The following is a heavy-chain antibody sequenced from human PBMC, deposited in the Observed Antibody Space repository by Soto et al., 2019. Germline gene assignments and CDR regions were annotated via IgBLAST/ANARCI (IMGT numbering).Heavy chain of an antibody. CDR2: INPSGGST. V-gene: IGHV1-46*01. D-gene: IGHD3-10*01. CDR1: GYTFTSYY. CDR3: ARDPRGGFDP. J-gene: IGHJ5*02. Sequence: ASVKVSCKASGYTFTSYYMHGVRQAPGQGLEWMGIINPSGGSTSYAQKFQGRVTMTRDTSTSTVYMELSSLRSEETAVYYCARDPRGGFDPSGPGTLVTVSS.